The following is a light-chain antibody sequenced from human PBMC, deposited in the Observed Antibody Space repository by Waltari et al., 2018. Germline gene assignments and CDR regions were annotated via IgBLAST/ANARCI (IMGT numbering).Light chain of an antibody. CDR2: WAS. J-gene: IGKJ1*01. CDR1: QSVLYNSDNKNY. V-gene: IGKV4-1*01. Sequence: DIVMTQSPDSLSVSLGERATINCKSRQSVLYNSDNKNYLAWYPQKPGQPPKLLIYWASTRESGVPDRFSGSGSGTDFTLTISSLQAEDVAVYYCQQYYGTPPTFGQGTKVEIK. CDR3: QQYYGTPPT.